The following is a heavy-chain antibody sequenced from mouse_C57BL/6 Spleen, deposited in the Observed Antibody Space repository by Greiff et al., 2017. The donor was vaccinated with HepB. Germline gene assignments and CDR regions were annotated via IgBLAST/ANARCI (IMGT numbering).Heavy chain of an antibody. CDR2: IYPYNGVS. CDR1: GYSFTGYY. V-gene: IGHV1-31*01. CDR3: ARDTTVVDYYAMDY. J-gene: IGHJ4*01. Sequence: VQLQQSGPELVKPGASVKISCKASGYSFTGYYMHWVKQSHGNILDWIGYIYPYNGVSSYNQKFKGKATFTVDKSSSTAYMELRSLTSEDSAVYYCARDTTVVDYYAMDYWGQGTSVTVSS. D-gene: IGHD1-1*01.